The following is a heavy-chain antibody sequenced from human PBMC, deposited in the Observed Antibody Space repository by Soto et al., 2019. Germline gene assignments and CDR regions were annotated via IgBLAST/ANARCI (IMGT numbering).Heavy chain of an antibody. CDR3: AKGRGSSGYLCDY. CDR2: ISWNGGST. D-gene: IGHD3-22*01. Sequence: EVQLVESGGGLVQPGRSLRLSCAASGFTFDDYTMHWVRQAPGKALEWVSGISWNGGSTGYADSVKGRFTVSRDNAKNSLYLQINSLRAEDTTFYYCAKGRGSSGYLCDYWGQGTLVTVSS. J-gene: IGHJ4*02. V-gene: IGHV3-9*01. CDR1: GFTFDDYT.